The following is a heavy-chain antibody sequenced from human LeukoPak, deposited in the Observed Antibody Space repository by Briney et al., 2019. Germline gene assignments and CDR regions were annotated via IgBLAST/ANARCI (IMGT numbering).Heavy chain of an antibody. CDR3: ARDYSPGIAVAGTHYYYGMDV. D-gene: IGHD6-19*01. Sequence: ASVKLSCKASGYTFTSYGISWVRQAPGQGLEWMGWISAYNGNTNYAQKLQGRVTMTTDTSTSTAYMELRSLRSDDTAVYYCARDYSPGIAVAGTHYYYGMDVWGQGTTVTVSS. CDR1: GYTFTSYG. J-gene: IGHJ6*02. CDR2: ISAYNGNT. V-gene: IGHV1-18*01.